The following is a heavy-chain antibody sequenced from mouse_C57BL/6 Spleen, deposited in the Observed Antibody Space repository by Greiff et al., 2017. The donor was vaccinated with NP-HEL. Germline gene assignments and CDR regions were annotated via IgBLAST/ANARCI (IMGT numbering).Heavy chain of an antibody. CDR1: GFTFSSYA. J-gene: IGHJ3*01. V-gene: IGHV5-4*01. Sequence: EVKLVESGGGLVKPGGSLKLSCAASGFTFSSYAMSWVRQTPEKRLEWVATISDGGSYTYYPDNVKGRFTISNDNAKNNLYLQMSHLTAEDTAMYYCARDYYDYALFAYWGQGTLVTVSA. CDR3: ARDYYDYALFAY. D-gene: IGHD2-4*01. CDR2: ISDGGSYT.